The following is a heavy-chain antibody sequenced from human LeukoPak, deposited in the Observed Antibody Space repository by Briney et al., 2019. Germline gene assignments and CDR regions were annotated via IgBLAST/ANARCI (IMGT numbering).Heavy chain of an antibody. CDR2: IHYSGST. CDR1: GGSISSGGYY. Sequence: SETLSLTCTVSGGSISSGGYYWSWIRQHPGKGLEWIGYIHYSGSTYYNPSLKSRVTISVDTSKNQFSLKLSSVTAADTAVYYCARDWTAPRGSGLDYYYGMDVWGQGTTVTVSS. V-gene: IGHV4-31*03. D-gene: IGHD3/OR15-3a*01. CDR3: ARDWTAPRGSGLDYYYGMDV. J-gene: IGHJ6*02.